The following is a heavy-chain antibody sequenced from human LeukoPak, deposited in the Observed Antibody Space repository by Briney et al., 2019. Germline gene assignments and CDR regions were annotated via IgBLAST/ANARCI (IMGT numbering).Heavy chain of an antibody. CDR1: GGSISSSSYY. CDR2: IFYSGST. Sequence: PSETLSLTCTVSGGSISSSSYYWGWIRQPPGKGLEWIGSIFYSGSTYYNPSLKSRVTISLDTSKNHFSLKLSSVTAADTAVYYCARGSIAAAGTYFQHWGQGTLVTVSS. CDR3: ARGSIAAAGTYFQH. V-gene: IGHV4-39*07. J-gene: IGHJ1*01. D-gene: IGHD6-13*01.